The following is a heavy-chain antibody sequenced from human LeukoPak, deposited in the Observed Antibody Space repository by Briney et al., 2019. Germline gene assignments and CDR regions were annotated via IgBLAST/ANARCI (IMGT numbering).Heavy chain of an antibody. Sequence: TGGSLRLSCAASGFTFSNAWMNWVRQAPGKGLEWVGRIKSKTDGGTTDYAAPVKGRFTISRDDSKNTLYLRMNSLKTEDTAVYYCTTVVWLRTLYFDYWGQGTLVTVSS. CDR1: GFTFSNAW. CDR3: TTVVWLRTLYFDY. D-gene: IGHD5-12*01. CDR2: IKSKTDGGTT. V-gene: IGHV3-15*07. J-gene: IGHJ4*02.